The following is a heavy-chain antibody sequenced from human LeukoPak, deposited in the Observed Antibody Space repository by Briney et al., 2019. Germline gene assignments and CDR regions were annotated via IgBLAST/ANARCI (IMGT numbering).Heavy chain of an antibody. D-gene: IGHD3-10*01. CDR3: AKNRDTDLAFYDY. V-gene: IGHV3-23*01. J-gene: IGHJ4*02. CDR1: GFIFSSYA. CDR2: ISGGGSST. Sequence: GGSLRLSCAASGFIFSSYAMTWVRQAPGKGLEWVSAISGGGSSTYYADSVKGRFITSTDNSKTTLYLQMSNLRADDTAVYFCAKNRDTDLAFYDYWGQGTQVTVSA.